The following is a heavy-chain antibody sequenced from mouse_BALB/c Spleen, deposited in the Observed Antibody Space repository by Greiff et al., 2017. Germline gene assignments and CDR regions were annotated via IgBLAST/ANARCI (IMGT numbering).Heavy chain of an antibody. CDR2: IDPETGGT. D-gene: IGHD3-3*01. CDR3: TRGDGYYFDY. CDR1: GYTFTDYE. Sequence: VQLQQSGAELVRPGASVTLSCKASGYTFTDYEMHWVKQTPVHGLEWIGAIDPETGGTAYNQKFKGKATLTADKSSSTAYMELRSLTSEDSAVYYCTRGDGYYFDYWGQGTTLTVSS. V-gene: IGHV1-15*01. J-gene: IGHJ2*01.